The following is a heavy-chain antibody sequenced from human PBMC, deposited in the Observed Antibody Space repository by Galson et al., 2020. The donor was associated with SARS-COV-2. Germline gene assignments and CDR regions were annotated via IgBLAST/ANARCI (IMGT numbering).Heavy chain of an antibody. Sequence: GGSLRLSCVMSGVSFSSYVMHWVRQAPGKGLEWVTFTPYDGINKYYADSVKGRFTISKDTSKNTLFLQMNDLRIEDTAVYYCAKVRSLTKGAVEGNDYWGQGTLVTVSS. CDR1: GVSFSSYV. CDR3: AKVRSLTKGAVEGNDY. V-gene: IGHV3-30*02. D-gene: IGHD1-1*01. J-gene: IGHJ4*02. CDR2: TPYDGINK.